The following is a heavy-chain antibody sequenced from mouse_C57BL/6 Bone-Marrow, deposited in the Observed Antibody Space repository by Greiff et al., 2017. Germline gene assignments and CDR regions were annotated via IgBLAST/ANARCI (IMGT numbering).Heavy chain of an antibody. CDR2: ISYDGSN. CDR3: ARGGMDY. V-gene: IGHV3-6*01. CDR1: GYSITSGYY. Sequence: EVKLMESGPGLVKPSQSLSLTCSVTGYSITSGYYWNWIRQFPGNKLEWMGDISYDGSNNYNPSLKNRTSITRDTSKNQFSLKLNSVTPEDTATYYGARGGMDYWGQGTSVTVSS. J-gene: IGHJ4*01.